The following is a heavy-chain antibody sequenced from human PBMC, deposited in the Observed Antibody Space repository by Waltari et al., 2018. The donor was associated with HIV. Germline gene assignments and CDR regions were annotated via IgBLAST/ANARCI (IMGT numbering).Heavy chain of an antibody. J-gene: IGHJ4*02. CDR2: IYYSGST. CDR1: GGSISRSRYF. V-gene: IGHV4-39*01. Sequence: QLQLQESGPGLVKPSETLSLTCTVSGGSISRSRYFLGWIRQPPGKGLEWIGSIYYSGSTYYNPSLKSRVTISVDTPKNQFSLILSSVTAADTAVYYCARRHVDTALVRWGLDDWGQGTLVTVSS. D-gene: IGHD5-18*01. CDR3: ARRHVDTALVRWGLDD.